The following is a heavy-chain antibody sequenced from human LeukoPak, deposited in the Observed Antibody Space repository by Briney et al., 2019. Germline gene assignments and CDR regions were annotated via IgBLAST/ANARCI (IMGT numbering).Heavy chain of an antibody. CDR2: INHSGST. CDR1: GGSFSGYY. J-gene: IGHJ4*02. CDR3: ARGLIFDY. V-gene: IGHV4-34*01. Sequence: SETLSLTCAVYGGSFSGYYWSWIRQHPGKGLEWIGEINHSGSTNYNPSLKSRVTISVDTSKNQFSLKLSSVTAADTAVYYCARGLIFDYWGQGTLVTVSS.